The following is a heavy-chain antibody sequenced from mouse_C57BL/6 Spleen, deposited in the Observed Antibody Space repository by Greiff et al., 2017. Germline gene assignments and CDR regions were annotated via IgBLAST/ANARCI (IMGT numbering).Heavy chain of an antibody. CDR2: INYDGSST. CDR1: GFTFSDYY. J-gene: IGHJ4*01. V-gene: IGHV5-16*01. CDR3: ARGVYYYAMDY. Sequence: EVKLMESEGGLVQPGSSMKLSCTASGFTFSDYYMAWVRQVPEKGLEWVANINYDGSSTYYLDSLKSRFIISRDNAKNILYLQMSSLKSDDTATYYCARGVYYYAMDYWGQGASVTVSS.